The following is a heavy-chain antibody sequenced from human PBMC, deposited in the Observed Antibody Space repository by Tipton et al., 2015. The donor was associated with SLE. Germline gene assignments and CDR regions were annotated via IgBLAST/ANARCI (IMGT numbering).Heavy chain of an antibody. D-gene: IGHD7-27*01. Sequence: GSLRLSCAASGFTFSSYWMSWVRQAPGKGLEWVANIKQDGSEKYYVDSVKGRFTISRDNAKNSLYLQMNSLRAEDTAVYYCARASRTWGRGYFDYWGQGTLVTVSS. V-gene: IGHV3-7*01. CDR1: GFTFSSYW. J-gene: IGHJ4*02. CDR2: IKQDGSEK. CDR3: ARASRTWGRGYFDY.